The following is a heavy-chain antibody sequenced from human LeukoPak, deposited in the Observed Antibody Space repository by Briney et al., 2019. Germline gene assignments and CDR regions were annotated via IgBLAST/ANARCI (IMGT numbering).Heavy chain of an antibody. D-gene: IGHD3-22*01. J-gene: IGHJ4*02. CDR2: ISDSGGST. CDR3: AKRGVVIRVILVGFHKEAYYFDS. V-gene: IGHV3-23*01. Sequence: GGSLRLSCAVSGITLSNYGMSWVRQAPGKGLEWVAGISDSGGSTNYADSVKGRFTTSRDNPKNTLYLQMNSLRAEATAVYFCAKRGVVIRVILVGFHKEAYYFDSWGQGALVTVSS. CDR1: GITLSNYG.